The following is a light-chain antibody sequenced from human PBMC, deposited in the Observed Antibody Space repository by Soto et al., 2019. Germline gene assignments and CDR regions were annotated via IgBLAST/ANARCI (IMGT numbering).Light chain of an antibody. CDR1: QTISSW. V-gene: IGKV1-5*03. CDR2: KAS. Sequence: DIQMTQSPSTLSGSVGDRVTITCGATQTISSWLAWYQQKPGKAPKLLIYKASTLKSGVPSRFSGSGSGTEFTLTISSLQPDDFATYYCQHYNSYSEAFCQGTKVDI. CDR3: QHYNSYSEA. J-gene: IGKJ1*01.